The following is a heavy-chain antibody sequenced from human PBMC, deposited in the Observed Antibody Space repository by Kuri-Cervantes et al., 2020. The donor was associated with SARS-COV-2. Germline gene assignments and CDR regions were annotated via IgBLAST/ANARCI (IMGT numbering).Heavy chain of an antibody. D-gene: IGHD3-10*01. CDR3: ARGMVRGLIQSYYYGMDV. V-gene: IGHV1-2*04. CDR2: INPNSGGT. CDR1: GYTFSDYY. J-gene: IGHJ6*02. Sequence: ASVKVSCKASGYTFSDYYMYWVRQAPGQGLEWMGWINPNSGGTNYAQKFQGWVTMTSDTSSTGYMELSRLRSDDTAVYYCARGMVRGLIQSYYYGMDVWGQGTTVTVSS.